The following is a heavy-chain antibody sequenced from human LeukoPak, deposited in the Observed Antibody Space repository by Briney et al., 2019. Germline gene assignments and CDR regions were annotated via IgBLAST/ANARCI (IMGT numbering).Heavy chain of an antibody. CDR3: AKDANYYDSSGYYSHFDY. J-gene: IGHJ4*02. CDR1: GFTFDDYA. D-gene: IGHD3-22*01. CDR2: ISGSGGST. V-gene: IGHV3-23*01. Sequence: PGRSLRLSCAASGFTFDDYAMSWVRQAPGKGLEWVSAISGSGGSTYYADSVKGRFTISRDNSKNTLYLQMNSLRAEDTAVYYCAKDANYYDSSGYYSHFDYWGQGTLVTVSS.